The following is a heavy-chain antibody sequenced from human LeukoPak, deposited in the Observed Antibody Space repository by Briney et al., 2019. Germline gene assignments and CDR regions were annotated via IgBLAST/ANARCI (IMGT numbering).Heavy chain of an antibody. V-gene: IGHV3-48*02. D-gene: IGHD2-15*01. Sequence: ISSSSSTIYYADSVEGRFTISRDNAKNSLYLQMNSLRDDDTAIYYCARVDRSGGGCYSALNLWGQGTLVTVSS. CDR3: ARVDRSGGGCYSALNL. CDR2: ISSSSSTI. J-gene: IGHJ4*02.